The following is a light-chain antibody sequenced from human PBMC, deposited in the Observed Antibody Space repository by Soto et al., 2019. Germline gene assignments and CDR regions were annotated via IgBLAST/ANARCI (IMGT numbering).Light chain of an antibody. CDR3: AAWDGSLNGVV. CDR2: YDD. Sequence: QSVLTQPPSVSEAPRQRVTISCSGSSSNIGKNAVNWYQQLPGRAPKLLIFYDDLLPSGVSDRFSGSKSGTSASLAISGLQSDDEADYYCAAWDGSLNGVVFGTGTKLTVL. V-gene: IGLV1-36*01. CDR1: SSNIGKNA. J-gene: IGLJ1*01.